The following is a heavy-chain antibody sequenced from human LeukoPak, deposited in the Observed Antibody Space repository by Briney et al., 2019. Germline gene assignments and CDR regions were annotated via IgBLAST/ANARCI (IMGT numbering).Heavy chain of an antibody. D-gene: IGHD1-7*01. CDR3: AGIGGNFYFDF. CDR1: GFSFSIYW. Sequence: PGGSLRLSCVASGFSFSIYWMHWFRQAPGKGLVWVSRINDEGSTTNYADSVKGRFTISRDNAKNTLYLQMNSLRAEDTAVYYCAGIGGNFYFDFWGQGALVTVSS. V-gene: IGHV3-74*01. CDR2: INDEGSTT. J-gene: IGHJ4*02.